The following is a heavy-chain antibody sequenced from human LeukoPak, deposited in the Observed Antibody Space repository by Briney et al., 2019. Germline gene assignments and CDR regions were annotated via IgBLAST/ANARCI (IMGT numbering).Heavy chain of an antibody. CDR3: SRDHMTAVTSGY. CDR1: GYTFTSYG. D-gene: IGHD4-17*01. J-gene: IGHJ4*02. CDR2: ISAYNGNT. Sequence: ASVKVSCKASGYTFTSYGISWVRQAPGQGLEWMGWISAYNGNTNYAQKLQGRVTMTTDTSTSTAYMELSSLRSDGTAVCYCSRDHMTAVTSGYWGQGTLVTVSS. V-gene: IGHV1-18*01.